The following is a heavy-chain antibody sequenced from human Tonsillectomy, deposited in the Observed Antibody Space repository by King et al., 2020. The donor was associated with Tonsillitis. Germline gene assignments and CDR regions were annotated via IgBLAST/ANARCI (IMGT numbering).Heavy chain of an antibody. V-gene: IGHV3-30-3*01. Sequence: VQLVESGGGVVQPGRSLRLSCAASGFTFSSYAIHWVRQAPGKGLEWVAVISYDGSNKYYADSVKGRFTISRDNSKNTLYLQMNSLRAEDTAVYYCARDAAIVVVVEATGDFDYWDQGTLVTVSS. CDR3: ARDAAIVVVVEATGDFDY. J-gene: IGHJ4*02. CDR1: GFTFSSYA. D-gene: IGHD2-15*01. CDR2: ISYDGSNK.